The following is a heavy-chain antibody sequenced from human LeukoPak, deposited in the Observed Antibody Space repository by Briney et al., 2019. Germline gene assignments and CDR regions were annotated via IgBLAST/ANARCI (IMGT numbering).Heavy chain of an antibody. CDR1: GYTFTGYY. J-gene: IGHJ5*02. D-gene: IGHD6-6*01. CDR3: ARDPLGIAARRWFDP. Sequence: GASVKVSCKASGYTFTGYYMHWVRQAPGQRLEWMGWINPNSGGTNYAQKFQGRVTMTRDTSISTAYMELSRLRSDDTAVYYCARDPLGIAARRWFDPWGQGTLVTVSS. V-gene: IGHV1-2*02. CDR2: INPNSGGT.